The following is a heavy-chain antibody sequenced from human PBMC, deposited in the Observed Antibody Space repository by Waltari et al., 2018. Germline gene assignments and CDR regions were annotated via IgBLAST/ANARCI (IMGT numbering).Heavy chain of an antibody. CDR1: GYTFTTYE. CDR2: MNPNAGDP. V-gene: IGHV1-8*02. Sequence: QVQLLQSGAEVKKPGASVKVSCQASGYTFTTYEINWVRQASGQGLEWMGGMNPNAGDPGFAQRFQGRVTMTRDTSFNTAYMELSTLTSEDTALYDCARGRDVYAGFDYNWFDPWGPGTLVTVSS. J-gene: IGHJ5*02. CDR3: ARGRDVYAGFDYNWFDP. D-gene: IGHD5-12*01.